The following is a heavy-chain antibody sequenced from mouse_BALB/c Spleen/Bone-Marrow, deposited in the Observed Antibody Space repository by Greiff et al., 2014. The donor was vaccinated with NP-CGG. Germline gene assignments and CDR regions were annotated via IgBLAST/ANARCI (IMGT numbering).Heavy chain of an antibody. CDR3: ARDEKVRIYWYFDV. Sequence: DVQLVESGGGLVQPGGSLRLSCATSGFTFTDYYMSWVRQPPGKALEWLGFIRNKANGYTTEYSASVKGRFTISRDNSQSILYPQMNTLRAEDSATYYCARDEKVRIYWYFDVWGAGTTVTVSS. CDR2: IRNKANGYTT. J-gene: IGHJ1*01. D-gene: IGHD2-14*01. CDR1: GFTFTDYY. V-gene: IGHV7-3*02.